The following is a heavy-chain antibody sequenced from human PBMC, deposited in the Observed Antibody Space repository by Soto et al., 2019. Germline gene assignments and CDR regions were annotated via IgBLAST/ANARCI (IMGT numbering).Heavy chain of an antibody. Sequence: GGSLRLSCAASGFTFSSYWMHWVRQAPGKGLVWVSRINSDGSSTSYADSVKGRFTISRDNAKNTLYLQMNSLRAEDTAVYYCARGLYGSGSKYGGYYFDYWGQGTLVTVSS. J-gene: IGHJ4*02. CDR3: ARGLYGSGSKYGGYYFDY. D-gene: IGHD3-10*01. CDR1: GFTFSSYW. V-gene: IGHV3-74*01. CDR2: INSDGSST.